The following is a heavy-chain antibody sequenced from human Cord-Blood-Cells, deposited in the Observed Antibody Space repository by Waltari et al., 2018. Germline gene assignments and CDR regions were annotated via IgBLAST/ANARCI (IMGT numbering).Heavy chain of an antibody. V-gene: IGHV3-33*01. J-gene: IGHJ4*02. CDR2: IWYDGSNK. CDR3: ARRGSSSYYFDY. D-gene: IGHD6-6*01. Sequence: QVQLVESGGGVVQPGRSLRLSCAASGFTFSSYGMHWVRQAPGKGLEWGGVIWYDGSNKYYADSVKGRFTISRDNSKNTLYLQMNSLRAEDTAVYYCARRGSSSYYFDYWGQGTLVTVSS. CDR1: GFTFSSYG.